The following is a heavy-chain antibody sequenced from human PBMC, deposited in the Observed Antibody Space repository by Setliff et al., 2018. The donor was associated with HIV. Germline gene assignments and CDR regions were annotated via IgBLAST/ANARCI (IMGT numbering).Heavy chain of an antibody. CDR2: INPSGGRT. J-gene: IGHJ4*02. CDR3: ARVDYYDSSGYWHFDY. D-gene: IGHD3-22*01. Sequence: ASVKVSCKAPENTFSNYYLHWVRQAPGQGLEWMGIINPSGGRTNYAQKFQGRVTITRDTSASTAYLELSSLRSEDTAVYYCARVDYYDSSGYWHFDYWGQGTLVTVSS. V-gene: IGHV1-46*01. CDR1: ENTFSNYY.